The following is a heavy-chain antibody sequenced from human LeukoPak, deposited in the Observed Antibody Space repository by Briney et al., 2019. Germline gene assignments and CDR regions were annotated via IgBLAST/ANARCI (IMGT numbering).Heavy chain of an antibody. V-gene: IGHV3-23*01. CDR1: GFSFSTYA. Sequence: GGSLRLSCAASGFSFSTYAMHWVRQPPGKGLEWVSGINGGGGSTFYTDSVRGRSTISRDNSKNMLYLQMNSLRAEDTAVYYCAKKSGGVYPFDSWGQGTLVTVSS. J-gene: IGHJ4*02. D-gene: IGHD3-16*01. CDR3: AKKSGGVYPFDS. CDR2: INGGGGST.